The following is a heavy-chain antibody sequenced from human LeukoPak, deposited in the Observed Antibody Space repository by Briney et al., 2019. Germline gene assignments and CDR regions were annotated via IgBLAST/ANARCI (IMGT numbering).Heavy chain of an antibody. Sequence: SETLSLTCTVSGGSISSSSYYWGWIRQPPGKGLEWIGSIYYSGSTYYNPSLKSRVTISVDTSKNQFSLKLSSVTAADTAVYYCARHRPTPGYYDFWSGYGDGFDYWGQGTLVTVSS. D-gene: IGHD3-3*01. CDR3: ARHRPTPGYYDFWSGYGDGFDY. CDR2: IYYSGST. V-gene: IGHV4-39*01. CDR1: GGSISSSSYY. J-gene: IGHJ4*02.